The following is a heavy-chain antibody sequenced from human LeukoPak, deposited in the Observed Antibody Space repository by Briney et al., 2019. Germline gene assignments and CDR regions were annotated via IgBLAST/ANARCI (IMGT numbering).Heavy chain of an antibody. V-gene: IGHV4-30-4*01. CDR1: GGSISSYY. D-gene: IGHD1-26*01. J-gene: IGHJ3*02. Sequence: PSETLSLTCTVSGGSISSYYWSWIRQPPGKGLEWIGYIYYSGSTYYNPSLKSRVTISVDTSKNEFSLKLSSVTAADTAVYYCASIGGSFPDGFDIWGQGTMVTVSS. CDR2: IYYSGST. CDR3: ASIGGSFPDGFDI.